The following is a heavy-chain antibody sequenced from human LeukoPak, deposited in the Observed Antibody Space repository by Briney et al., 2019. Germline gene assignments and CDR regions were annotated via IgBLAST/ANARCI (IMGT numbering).Heavy chain of an antibody. V-gene: IGHV1-69*05. CDR2: IIPIFGTA. D-gene: IGHD4-11*01. CDR3: ARERTSVTPYYFDY. Sequence: ASAKVSCKASGGTFSSYAISWVRQAPGQGLEWMGGIIPIFGTANYAQKFQGRVTITTDESTSTAYMELSSLRSEDTAVYYCARERTSVTPYYFDYWGQGTLVTVSS. J-gene: IGHJ4*02. CDR1: GGTFSSYA.